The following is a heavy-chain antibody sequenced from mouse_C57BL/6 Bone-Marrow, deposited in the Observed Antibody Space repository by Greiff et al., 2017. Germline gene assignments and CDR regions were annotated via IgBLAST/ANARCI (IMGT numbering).Heavy chain of an antibody. CDR2: ISYDGSN. J-gene: IGHJ2*01. V-gene: IGHV3-6*01. D-gene: IGHD2-12*01. Sequence: ESGPGLVKPSQSLSLTCSVTGYSITSGYYWNWIRQFPGNKLEWMGYISYDGSNNYNPSLKNRISITRDTSKNQFFLKLNSVTTEDTATYYCARYSVDYWGQGTTLTVSS. CDR1: GYSITSGYY. CDR3: ARYSVDY.